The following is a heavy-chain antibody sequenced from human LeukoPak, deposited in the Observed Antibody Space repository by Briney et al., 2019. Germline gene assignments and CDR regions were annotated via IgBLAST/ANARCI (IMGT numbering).Heavy chain of an antibody. Sequence: GGSLRLSCAAAGLTFRTYSMNWIRQAPGKGLEWVSSISSDSHYIYYEDSVKGRFTTSRDNARTSLYLQMNSLRDEDTAVYYCARGGEASAYDYVWGSYRPSWGQGTLVTVSS. D-gene: IGHD3-16*02. V-gene: IGHV3-21*01. CDR3: ARGGEASAYDYVWGSYRPS. CDR1: GLTFRTYS. J-gene: IGHJ5*02. CDR2: ISSDSHYI.